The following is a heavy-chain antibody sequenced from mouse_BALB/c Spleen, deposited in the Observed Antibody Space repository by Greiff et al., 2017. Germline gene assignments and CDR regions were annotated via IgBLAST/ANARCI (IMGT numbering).Heavy chain of an antibody. CDR2: INPYNDGT. J-gene: IGHJ4*01. CDR1: GYTFTSYV. Sequence: EVQLQQPGPELVKPGASVKMSCKASGYTFTSYVMHWVKQKPGQGLEWIGYINPYNDGTKYNEKFKGKATLTSDKSSSTAYMELSSLTSEDSAVYYCARGYYDYAMDYWGQGTSVTVSS. D-gene: IGHD2-3*01. CDR3: ARGYYDYAMDY. V-gene: IGHV1-14*01.